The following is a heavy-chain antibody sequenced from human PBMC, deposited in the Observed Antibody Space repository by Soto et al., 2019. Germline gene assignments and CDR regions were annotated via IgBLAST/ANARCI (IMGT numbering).Heavy chain of an antibody. J-gene: IGHJ4*02. D-gene: IGHD5-12*01. Sequence: SETLSLTCTVSGGSISSGGYYWSWIRQHPGKGLEWIGYIYYSGSTYYNPSLKSRVTISVDTSKNQFSLKLSSVTAADTAVYYCARAYRSYFDYWGQGTLVTSPQ. CDR1: GGSISSGGYY. CDR2: IYYSGST. CDR3: ARAYRSYFDY. V-gene: IGHV4-31*03.